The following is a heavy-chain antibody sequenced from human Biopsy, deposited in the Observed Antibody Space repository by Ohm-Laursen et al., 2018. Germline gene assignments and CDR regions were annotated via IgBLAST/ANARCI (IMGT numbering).Heavy chain of an antibody. Sequence: SDTLSLTCRVSGDSVTKYYWSWIRQPPGKGLEWIGHIYYSVMTNYNPSLQSRVSISVDMSRNQVSLTLRSVTAADTAVYYCARDSGILNYGNFKYYHYYGMDVWGQGTTVTVSS. CDR1: GDSVTKYY. D-gene: IGHD4-11*01. CDR3: ARDSGILNYGNFKYYHYYGMDV. CDR2: IYYSVMT. V-gene: IGHV4-59*02. J-gene: IGHJ6*02.